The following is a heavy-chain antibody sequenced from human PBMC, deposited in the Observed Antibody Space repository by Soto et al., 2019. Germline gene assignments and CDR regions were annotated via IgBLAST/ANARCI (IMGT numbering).Heavy chain of an antibody. J-gene: IGHJ4*02. V-gene: IGHV3-21*01. CDR3: ARDPVFSGRAGNFDY. Sequence: LGGSLRLSCAASGFTFGSYSMNWVRQAPGKGLEWVSSISSGSSYIYYADSVKGRFTISRDNAKNSLYLQMNSLRAEDTAVYYCARDPVFSGRAGNFDYWGQGTLVTVSS. CDR1: GFTFGSYS. D-gene: IGHD3-10*01. CDR2: ISSGSSYI.